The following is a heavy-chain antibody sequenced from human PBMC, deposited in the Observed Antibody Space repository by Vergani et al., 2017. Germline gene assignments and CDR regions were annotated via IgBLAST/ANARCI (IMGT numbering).Heavy chain of an antibody. J-gene: IGHJ4*02. CDR2: SNHSGST. CDR3: ARGFKYRYNWNYAY. V-gene: IGHV4-34*01. D-gene: IGHD1-7*01. Sequence: QVQLQQWGAGLLKPSETLSLTCAVYGGSFSGYYWSWIRQPPGKGLEWIGESNHSGSTNYNPSLKSRVTISVDTSKNQFSLKLSSVTAADTAVYYCARGFKYRYNWNYAYWGQGTLVTVSS. CDR1: GGSFSGYY.